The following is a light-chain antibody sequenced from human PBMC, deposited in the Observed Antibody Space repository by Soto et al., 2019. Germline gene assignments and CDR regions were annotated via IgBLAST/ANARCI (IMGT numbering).Light chain of an antibody. Sequence: QSALTQPASVSGSPGQSITISCTGTSSDVGAYNYVSWYQQHPVKAPKLIIYDVSSRPSGISNRFSGSKSGNTASLTISGVQAEDEADYSCSSYASSGTVIFGGGTKLTVL. CDR3: SSYASSGTVI. CDR2: DVS. J-gene: IGLJ2*01. V-gene: IGLV2-14*01. CDR1: SSDVGAYNY.